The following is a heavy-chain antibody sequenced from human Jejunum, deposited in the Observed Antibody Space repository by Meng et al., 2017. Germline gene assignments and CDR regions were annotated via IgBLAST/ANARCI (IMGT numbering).Heavy chain of an antibody. CDR2: IDTSGSLT. D-gene: IGHD5-24*01. J-gene: IGHJ4*02. CDR1: GFTFGSYW. CDR3: SRSDGSEKILDY. V-gene: IGHV3-74*01. Sequence: GESLKISCAASGFTFGSYWMPWVRQGPGEGLVWVSHIDTSGSLTTYADSGKGRFTISRDNAKNTLYLQMSSLNAEDTAFYYWSRSDGSEKILDYWGQGTLVTVSS.